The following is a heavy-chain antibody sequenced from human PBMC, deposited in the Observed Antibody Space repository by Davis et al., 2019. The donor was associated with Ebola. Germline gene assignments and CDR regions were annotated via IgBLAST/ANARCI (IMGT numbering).Heavy chain of an antibody. Sequence: GGSLRLSCAASGFTFSSYAMSWIRQAPGKGLEWVSYISGSSIYTNYADSVKGRFTISRDNAKNSLYLQMSSLRAEDTAVYYCARTYYYDSSFDYWGQGTLVTVSS. J-gene: IGHJ4*02. CDR2: ISGSSIYT. CDR1: GFTFSSYA. CDR3: ARTYYYDSSFDY. V-gene: IGHV3-11*06. D-gene: IGHD3-22*01.